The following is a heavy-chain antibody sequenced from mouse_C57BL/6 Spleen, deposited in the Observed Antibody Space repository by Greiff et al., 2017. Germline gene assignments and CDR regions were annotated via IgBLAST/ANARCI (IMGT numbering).Heavy chain of an antibody. V-gene: IGHV1-55*01. CDR3: ARSYDAVDY. J-gene: IGHJ2*01. CDR2: IYPGSGST. D-gene: IGHD2-14*01. CDR1: GYTFTSYW. Sequence: QVQLKQPGAELVKPGASVKMFCKASGYTFTSYWITWVKQRPGQGLEWIGDIYPGSGSTNYNEKFKSKATLTVDTSSSTAYMQLSSLTSEDSAVYYCARSYDAVDYWGQGTTLTVSS.